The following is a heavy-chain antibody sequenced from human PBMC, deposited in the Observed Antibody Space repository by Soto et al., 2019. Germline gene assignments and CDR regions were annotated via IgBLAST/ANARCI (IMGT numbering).Heavy chain of an antibody. CDR1: GFTFSSYG. CDR2: IWYDGSNK. V-gene: IGHV3-33*01. D-gene: IGHD3-10*01. J-gene: IGHJ5*02. CDR3: ARGLFYGSTNWFDP. Sequence: PVGSLRLSCAASGFTFSSYGMHWVRQAPGKGLEWVAVIWYDGSNKYYADSVKGRFTISRDNSKNTLYLQMNSLRAEDTAVYYCARGLFYGSTNWFDPWGQGTLVTVSS.